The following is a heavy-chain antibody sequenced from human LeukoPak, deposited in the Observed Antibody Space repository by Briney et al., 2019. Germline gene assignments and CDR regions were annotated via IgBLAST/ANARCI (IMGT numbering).Heavy chain of an antibody. Sequence: GASVKVSCKASGYTFTGYYMHWVRQAPGQGLEWMGGIIPIFGTANYAQKFQGRVTITTDESTSTAYMELSSLRSEDTAVYYCAREIAAGTWFDPWGQGTLVTVSS. CDR2: IIPIFGTA. CDR1: GYTFTGYY. CDR3: AREIAAGTWFDP. J-gene: IGHJ5*02. V-gene: IGHV1-69*05. D-gene: IGHD6-25*01.